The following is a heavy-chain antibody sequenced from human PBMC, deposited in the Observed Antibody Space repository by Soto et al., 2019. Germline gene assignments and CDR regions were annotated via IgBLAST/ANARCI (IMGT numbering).Heavy chain of an antibody. Sequence: KLRKTLSLTCAVYGGSFSGYYWSWIRQPPGKGLEWIGEVNHSGSTNYNPSLKSRVTISVDTSKNQFSLKLSSVTAADTAVYYCARGILRYFDWLFSGFDPWGQGTLVTVSS. CDR3: ARGILRYFDWLFSGFDP. CDR2: VNHSGST. CDR1: GGSFSGYY. D-gene: IGHD3-9*01. V-gene: IGHV4-34*01. J-gene: IGHJ5*02.